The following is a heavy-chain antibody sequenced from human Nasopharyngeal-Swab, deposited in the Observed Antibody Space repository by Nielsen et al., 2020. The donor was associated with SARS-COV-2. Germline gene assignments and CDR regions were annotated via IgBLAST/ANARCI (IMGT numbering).Heavy chain of an antibody. V-gene: IGHV1-46*01. CDR2: INPSGGST. D-gene: IGHD1-20*01. Sequence: WVRQAPGQGLEWMGIINPSGGSTSYAQKFQGRVTMTRGTSTSTVYMELSSLRSEDTAVYYCARDPITGTTEAENPPFDYWGQGTLVTVSS. J-gene: IGHJ4*02. CDR3: ARDPITGTTEAENPPFDY.